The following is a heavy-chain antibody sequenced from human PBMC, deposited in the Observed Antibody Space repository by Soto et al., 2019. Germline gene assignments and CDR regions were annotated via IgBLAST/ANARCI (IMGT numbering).Heavy chain of an antibody. CDR3: ARHSPPMYDILTGTTLDPYYGMDV. D-gene: IGHD3-9*01. J-gene: IGHJ6*02. V-gene: IGHV4-59*08. Sequence: SEILSLTCSVSGGSISSYYWSWIRQPPGKGLEWIGYIYYSVSTNYNPSLKSRVTISVDTSKNQFSLKLSSVTAADTAVYYCARHSPPMYDILTGTTLDPYYGMDVWGQGTTVTVSS. CDR2: IYYSVST. CDR1: GGSISSYY.